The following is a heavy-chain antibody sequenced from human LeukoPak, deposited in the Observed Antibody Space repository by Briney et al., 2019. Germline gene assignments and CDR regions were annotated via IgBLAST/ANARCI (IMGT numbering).Heavy chain of an antibody. V-gene: IGHV4-39*01. J-gene: IGHJ6*02. CDR1: GGSISSSSYY. CDR3: ARRPLSYADYYYGMDV. CDR2: IYYSGST. D-gene: IGHD2-2*01. Sequence: SETLSLTCTVSGGSISSSSYYWGWIRQPPGKGLEWIGSIYYSGSTYYNPSLKSRVTISVDTSKNQFSLKLSSVTAADTAVYYCARRPLSYADYYYGMDVWGQGTTVTVSS.